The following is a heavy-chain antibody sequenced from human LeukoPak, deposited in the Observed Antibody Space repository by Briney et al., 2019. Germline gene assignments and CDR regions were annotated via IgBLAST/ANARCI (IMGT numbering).Heavy chain of an antibody. D-gene: IGHD6-6*01. CDR3: ARDSKRPYYYYGMDV. Sequence: EGSLRLSCAASRFTFSSYEMNWVRRAPGKGLEWVSYISSSGSSIYYADSVKGRFTISRDNAKNSLYLQMNSLRAEDTAVYYCARDSKRPYYYYGMDVWGQGTTVTVSS. CDR2: ISSSGSSI. V-gene: IGHV3-48*03. CDR1: RFTFSSYE. J-gene: IGHJ6*02.